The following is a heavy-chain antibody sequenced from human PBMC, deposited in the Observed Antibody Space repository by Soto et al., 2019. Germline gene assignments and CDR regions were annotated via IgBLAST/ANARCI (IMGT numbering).Heavy chain of an antibody. D-gene: IGHD4-17*01. CDR1: GGSFSGYY. J-gene: IGHJ4*02. CDR2: INHSGST. V-gene: IGHV4-34*01. Sequence: ETLSLTCAVYGGSFSGYYWSWIRQPPGKGLEWIGEINHSGSTNYNPSLKSRVTISVDTSKNQFSLKLSSVTAADTAVYYCARVSAATTFDYWGQGTLVTVSS. CDR3: ARVSAATTFDY.